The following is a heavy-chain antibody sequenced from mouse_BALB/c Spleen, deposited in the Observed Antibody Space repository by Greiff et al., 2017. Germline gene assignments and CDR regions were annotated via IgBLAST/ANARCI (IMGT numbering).Heavy chain of an antibody. V-gene: IGHV3-2*02. J-gene: IGHJ2*01. CDR1: GYSITSDYA. CDR3: ARSWDYDGGFDY. D-gene: IGHD2-4*01. CDR2: ISYSGST. Sequence: EVKLVESGPGLVKPSQSLSLTCTVTGYSITSDYAWNWIRQFPGNKLEWMGYISYSGSTSYNPSLKSRISITRDTSKNQFFLQLNSVTTEDTATYYCARSWDYDGGFDYWGQGTTLTVSS.